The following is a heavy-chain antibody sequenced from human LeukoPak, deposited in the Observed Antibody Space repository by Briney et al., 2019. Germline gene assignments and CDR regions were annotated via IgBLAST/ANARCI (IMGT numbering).Heavy chain of an antibody. CDR2: IYSGGST. V-gene: IGHV3-66*01. CDR1: GFTVSSNY. J-gene: IGHJ4*02. CDR3: AREEALGSGSFDY. D-gene: IGHD1-26*01. Sequence: GGSLRPSCAASGFTVSSNYMSWVRQAPGKGLEWVSVIYSGGSTYYADSVKGRFTISRDNSKNTLYLQMNSLRAEDTAVYYCAREEALGSGSFDYWGQGTLVTVSS.